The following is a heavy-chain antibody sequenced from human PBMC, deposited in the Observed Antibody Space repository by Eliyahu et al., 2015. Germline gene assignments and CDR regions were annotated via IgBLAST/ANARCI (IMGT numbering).Heavy chain of an antibody. Sequence: EVQLLESGGGLVQPGGSLRLSCAASGFXFSSYAMTWVRQAPGKGLEWVSVISASGDSTYYADSVKGRFTISRDNSKNTLYLQMISLRAEDTALYYCTKTGLAVPATPDYWGQGILVTVSS. CDR1: GFXFSSYA. V-gene: IGHV3-23*01. CDR3: TKTGLAVPATPDY. CDR2: ISASGDST. D-gene: IGHD6-19*01. J-gene: IGHJ4*02.